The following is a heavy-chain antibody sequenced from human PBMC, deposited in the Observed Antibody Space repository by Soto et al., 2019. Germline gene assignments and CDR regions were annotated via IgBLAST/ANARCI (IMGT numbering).Heavy chain of an antibody. CDR3: ARESRYYDSSGYLAP. V-gene: IGHV1-69*06. Sequence: GASVKVSCKASGGTFSSYAISWVRQAPGQGLEWMGGIIPIFGTANYAQKFQGRVTITADKSTSTAYMELSSLRSEDTAVYYCARESRYYDSSGYLAPWGQGTLVTVSS. D-gene: IGHD3-22*01. CDR1: GGTFSSYA. J-gene: IGHJ5*02. CDR2: IIPIFGTA.